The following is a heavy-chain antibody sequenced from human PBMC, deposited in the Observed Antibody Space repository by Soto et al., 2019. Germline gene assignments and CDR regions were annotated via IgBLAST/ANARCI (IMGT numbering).Heavy chain of an antibody. D-gene: IGHD6-19*01. CDR3: ARDSHVGSGWQLTADY. J-gene: IGHJ4*02. V-gene: IGHV3-15*01. CDR2: IKSKSDGGTT. CDR1: GFTFSDAW. Sequence: GGALRLSCAASGFTFSDAWMSWVRQAPGKGLDWVGRIKSKSDGGTTEYAAPVRGRFTISRDDSKNTLYLQMNSLRAEDTAVYYCARDSHVGSGWQLTADYWGQGTLVTGSS.